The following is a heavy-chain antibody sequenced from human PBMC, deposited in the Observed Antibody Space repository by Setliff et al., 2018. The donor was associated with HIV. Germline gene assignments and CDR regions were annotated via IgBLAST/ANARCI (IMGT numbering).Heavy chain of an antibody. D-gene: IGHD6-19*01. CDR1: GDSLAGSRYS. CDR2: LCHTGSS. Sequence: PSETLSLTCTVSGDSLAGSRYSWGWVRQSPGQGLEWLGNLCHTGSSYFNPSLKSRLTMSVDTSNNQFSLSLISMTAADSAVYYCARELYSTGKSLDFWGQGTLVTVSS. J-gene: IGHJ4*02. CDR3: ARELYSTGKSLDF. V-gene: IGHV4-39*02.